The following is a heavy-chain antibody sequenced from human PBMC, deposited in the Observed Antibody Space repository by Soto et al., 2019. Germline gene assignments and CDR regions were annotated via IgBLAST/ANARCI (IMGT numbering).Heavy chain of an antibody. J-gene: IGHJ5*02. CDR3: AKDRGAARPLSPHRWFDP. CDR2: ISGSGGST. V-gene: IGHV3-23*01. CDR1: GFTFSSYA. Sequence: EVHLLESGGGLVQPGGSLRLSCAASGFTFSSYAMSWVRQAPGKGLEWVSAISGSGGSTYYADSVKGRFTISRDNSKNTLYLQMNSLRAEDTAVYYCAKDRGAARPLSPHRWFDPWGQGTLVTVSS. D-gene: IGHD6-6*01.